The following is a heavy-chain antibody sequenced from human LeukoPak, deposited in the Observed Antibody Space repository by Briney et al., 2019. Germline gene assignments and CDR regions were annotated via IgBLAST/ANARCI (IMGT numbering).Heavy chain of an antibody. V-gene: IGHV1-46*01. J-gene: IGHJ6*02. CDR1: GYTFTSYY. D-gene: IGHD2-15*01. Sequence: ASVKVSCKASGYTFTSYYMHWVRQAPGQGLEWMGIINPSGGSTTYAQKFQGRVTMAIDTSTSTVYMELSSLRSDDTAMYYCAREGYSIYTSVDGKYQYGMDVWGQGTTVIVSS. CDR2: INPSGGST. CDR3: AREGYSIYTSVDGKYQYGMDV.